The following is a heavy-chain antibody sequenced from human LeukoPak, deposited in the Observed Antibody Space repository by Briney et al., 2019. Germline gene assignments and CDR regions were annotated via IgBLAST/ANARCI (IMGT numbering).Heavy chain of an antibody. D-gene: IGHD5-18*01. V-gene: IGHV4-59*11. CDR1: GGSISSHY. CDR3: ATIKRGSIFGYFDF. J-gene: IGHJ4*02. CDR2: LFDSVNT. Sequence: TSETLSLTCTVSGGSISSHYWNWIRQPPGKGLEWIAYLFDSVNTKDNPSLQSRLTLSADTSKNQFSLRLSSVTAADTAVYYCATIKRGSIFGYFDFWGQGIKVTVSS.